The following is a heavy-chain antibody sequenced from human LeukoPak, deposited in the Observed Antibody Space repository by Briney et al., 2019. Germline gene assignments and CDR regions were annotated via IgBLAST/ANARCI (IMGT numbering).Heavy chain of an antibody. CDR3: ARSEVTYYYDSSGYSNAFDI. CDR1: GGSISSYY. D-gene: IGHD3-22*01. V-gene: IGHV4-59*01. CDR2: IYYSGST. Sequence: PSETLSLICTVSGGSISSYYWIWIRQPPGKGLEWIGYIYYSGSTNYNPSLKSRVTISVDTSKNQFSLKLSSVTAADTTVYYCARSEVTYYYDSSGYSNAFDIWGQGTMVTVSS. J-gene: IGHJ3*02.